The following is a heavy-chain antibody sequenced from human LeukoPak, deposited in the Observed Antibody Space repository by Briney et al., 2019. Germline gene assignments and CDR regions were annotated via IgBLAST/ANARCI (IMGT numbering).Heavy chain of an antibody. Sequence: ASVKVSCKASGYTFTDYYMHWVRQAPGQGLEWMGWINPKSGDTKYAQKFQGGVTMTRDTSISTAFMEVSRLRSDDTAVYYCARVGCSSTSCSLAVFDYWGQGTLVTVSS. D-gene: IGHD2-2*01. CDR2: INPKSGDT. CDR3: ARVGCSSTSCSLAVFDY. V-gene: IGHV1-2*02. J-gene: IGHJ4*02. CDR1: GYTFTDYY.